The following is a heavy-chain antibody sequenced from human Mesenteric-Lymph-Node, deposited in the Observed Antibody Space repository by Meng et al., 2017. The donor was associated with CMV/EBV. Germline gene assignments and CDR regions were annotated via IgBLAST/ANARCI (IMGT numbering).Heavy chain of an antibody. CDR2: ISISSSTI. V-gene: IGHV3-48*04. CDR1: GFTFSSYS. Sequence: GESLKISCAASGFTFSSYSMNWVRQAPGKGLEWVSYISISSSTIYYADSVKGRFTISRDNAKNSLYLQMNSLRAEDTAVYYCAGELGSSYYYGMDVWGQGTTVTVSS. J-gene: IGHJ6*02. CDR3: AGELGSSYYYGMDV. D-gene: IGHD1-26*01.